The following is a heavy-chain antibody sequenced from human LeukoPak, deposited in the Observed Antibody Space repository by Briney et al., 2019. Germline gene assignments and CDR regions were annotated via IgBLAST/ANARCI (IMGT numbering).Heavy chain of an antibody. Sequence: SETLSLTCIVSGGSISGYYWSWIRQPPGKGLEYIGHVSSTGTTNNNPSLKSRVTISVDTSKNQFYMKLSSVTAADTAVYYCARGGPRRDGYNLDYWGQGTLVTVSS. CDR2: VSSTGTT. D-gene: IGHD5-24*01. J-gene: IGHJ4*02. CDR1: GGSISGYY. V-gene: IGHV4-59*13. CDR3: ARGGPRRDGYNLDY.